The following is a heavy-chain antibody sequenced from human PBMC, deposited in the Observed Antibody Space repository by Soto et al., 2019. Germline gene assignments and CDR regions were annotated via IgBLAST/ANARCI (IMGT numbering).Heavy chain of an antibody. CDR3: AREDTAMAPGRYYYGMDV. Sequence: ASVKVSCKASGYTFTSYGISWVRQAPGQGLEWMGWISAYNGNTNYAQKLQGRVTMTTDTSTSTAYMELRSLRSDDTAVYYCAREDTAMAPGRYYYGMDVRGQGTTVIVSS. CDR2: ISAYNGNT. D-gene: IGHD5-18*01. CDR1: GYTFTSYG. J-gene: IGHJ6*02. V-gene: IGHV1-18*01.